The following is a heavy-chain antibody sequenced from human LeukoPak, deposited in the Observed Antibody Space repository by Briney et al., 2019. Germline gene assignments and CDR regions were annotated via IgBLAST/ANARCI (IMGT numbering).Heavy chain of an antibody. CDR2: INWNGGST. Sequence: GGSLRLSCAASGYTFEDYGMTWVPEVPGKGLERVSGINWNGGSTGYADSVKGRFTISRENAKNSLYLQMNSLRAEDTAFYYCARDEGSGYSFFDYWGQGSLVTVSS. CDR1: GYTFEDYG. D-gene: IGHD3-3*01. J-gene: IGHJ4*02. CDR3: ARDEGSGYSFFDY. V-gene: IGHV3-20*04.